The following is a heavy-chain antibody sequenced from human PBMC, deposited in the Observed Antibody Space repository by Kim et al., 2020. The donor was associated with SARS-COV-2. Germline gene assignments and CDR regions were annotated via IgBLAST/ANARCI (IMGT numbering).Heavy chain of an antibody. CDR1: GFTFSSYG. CDR2: IWYDGSNK. V-gene: IGHV3-33*08. Sequence: GGSLRLSCAASGFTFSSYGMHWVRQAPGKGLEWVAVIWYDGSNKYYADSVKGRFTISRDNSKNTLYLQMNSLRAEDTAVYYCARGAEDYYDSSGYYYYCMEVWGHGTTVTVSS. CDR3: ARGAEDYYDSSGYYYYCMEV. J-gene: IGHJ6*02. D-gene: IGHD3-22*01.